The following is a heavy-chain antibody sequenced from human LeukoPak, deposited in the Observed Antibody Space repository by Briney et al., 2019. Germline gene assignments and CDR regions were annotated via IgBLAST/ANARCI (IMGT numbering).Heavy chain of an antibody. Sequence: GASVNVSCKASGYTFTSYAMNWVRQAPGQGLEWMGWINTNTGNPTYAQGFTGRFVFSLDTSVSTAYLQISSLKAEDTAVYYCARDSTYYYDSSGFSFDYWGQGTLVTVSS. D-gene: IGHD3-22*01. CDR1: GYTFTSYA. V-gene: IGHV7-4-1*02. CDR2: INTNTGNP. J-gene: IGHJ4*02. CDR3: ARDSTYYYDSSGFSFDY.